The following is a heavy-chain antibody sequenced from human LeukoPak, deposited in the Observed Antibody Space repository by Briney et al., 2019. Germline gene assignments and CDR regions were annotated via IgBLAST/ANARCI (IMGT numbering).Heavy chain of an antibody. CDR1: GGSISSYY. CDR3: ARAYYDGSGYYYWSFDY. Sequence: SETLSLTCAVSGGSISSYYWSWIRQPPGKGLEWIGYIYYSGSTNYNPSLKSRVTISVDTSKNQFSLKLSSVTAADTAVYYCARAYYDGSGYYYWSFDYWGQGTLVTVSS. J-gene: IGHJ4*02. CDR2: IYYSGST. D-gene: IGHD3-22*01. V-gene: IGHV4-59*01.